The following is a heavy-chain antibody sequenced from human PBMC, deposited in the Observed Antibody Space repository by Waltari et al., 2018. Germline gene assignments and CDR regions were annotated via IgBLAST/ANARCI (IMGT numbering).Heavy chain of an antibody. Sequence: EVKLVESGGGLIQPGGSLRLSCAASGFTVSSHYMIWVRQAPGKGLEWVSVIYSGGSTYYADSVKGRFTISRDNSKNTLYLQMNSLRAEDTAVYYCASLQGHDFWSGYIDYWGQGTLVTVSS. V-gene: IGHV3-53*01. CDR1: GFTVSSHY. D-gene: IGHD3-3*01. J-gene: IGHJ4*02. CDR2: IYSGGST. CDR3: ASLQGHDFWSGYIDY.